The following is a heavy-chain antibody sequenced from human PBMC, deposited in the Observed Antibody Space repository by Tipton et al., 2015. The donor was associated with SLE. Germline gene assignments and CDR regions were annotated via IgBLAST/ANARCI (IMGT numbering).Heavy chain of an antibody. CDR3: ARVRPPLSIFGVVKGTYYYYMDV. CDR2: INHSGST. D-gene: IGHD3-3*01. CDR1: GGSFSGYY. V-gene: IGHV4-34*01. Sequence: TLSLTCVVYGGSFSGYYWSWIRQPPGKGLEWIGEINHSGSTNYNPSLKSRVTISVDTSKNQFSLKLSSVTAADTAVYYCARVRPPLSIFGVVKGTYYYYMDVWGKGTTVTVSS. J-gene: IGHJ6*03.